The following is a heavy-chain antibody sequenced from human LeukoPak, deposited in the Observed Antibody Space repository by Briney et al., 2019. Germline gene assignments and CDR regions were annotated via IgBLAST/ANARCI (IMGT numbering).Heavy chain of an antibody. V-gene: IGHV3-7*04. CDR2: INQDGSRG. Sequence: GGPLRLSCEASSFTYNHHRMSWLPQAQGKGLEWVININQDGSRGYYVDSVKGRFKIYRDNAKNSLYLQMSSLRAEGTAVYDCARDADYYADQWGQGTLVTVSS. CDR3: ARDADYYADQ. D-gene: IGHD3-10*01. J-gene: IGHJ1*01. CDR1: SFTYNHHR.